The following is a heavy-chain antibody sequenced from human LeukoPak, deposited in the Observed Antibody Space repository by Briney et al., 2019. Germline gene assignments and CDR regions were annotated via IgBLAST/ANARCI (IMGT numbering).Heavy chain of an antibody. CDR1: GGSISSYY. Sequence: PSETLSLTCTVSGGSISSYYWSWIRQPPGKGLEWIGYIYYSGSTNYNPSLKSRVTISVDTSKNQFSLKLSSVTAADTAVYCCARYMVRSDAFDIWGQGTMVTVSS. V-gene: IGHV4-59*01. CDR3: ARYMVRSDAFDI. D-gene: IGHD3-10*01. J-gene: IGHJ3*02. CDR2: IYYSGST.